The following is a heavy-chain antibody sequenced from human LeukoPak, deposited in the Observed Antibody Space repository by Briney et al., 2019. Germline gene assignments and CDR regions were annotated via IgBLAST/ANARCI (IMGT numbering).Heavy chain of an antibody. CDR1: GFTVSSNY. D-gene: IGHD3-3*01. J-gene: IGHJ4*02. CDR3: ARAPYDFWSGERYYFDY. CDR2: IKQDGSEK. Sequence: PGGSLRLSCAASGFTVSSNYMSWVRQAPGKGLEWVANIKQDGSEKYYVDSVKGRFTISRDNAKNSLYLQMNSLRAEDTAVYYCARAPYDFWSGERYYFDYWGQGTLVTVSS. V-gene: IGHV3-7*01.